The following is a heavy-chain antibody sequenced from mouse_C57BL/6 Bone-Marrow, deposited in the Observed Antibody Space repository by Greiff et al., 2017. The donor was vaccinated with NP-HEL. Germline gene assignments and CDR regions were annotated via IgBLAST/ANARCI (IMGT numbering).Heavy chain of an antibody. J-gene: IGHJ3*01. D-gene: IGHD1-1*01. CDR1: GYAFSSSW. CDR2: IYPGDGDT. Sequence: QVQLKESGPELVKPGASVKISCKASGYAFSSSWMNWVKQRPGKGLEWIGRIYPGDGDTNYNGKFKGKATLTADKSSSTAYMQLSSLTSEDSAVYFCAPIPYYYGSRFAYWGQGTLVTVSA. V-gene: IGHV1-82*01. CDR3: APIPYYYGSRFAY.